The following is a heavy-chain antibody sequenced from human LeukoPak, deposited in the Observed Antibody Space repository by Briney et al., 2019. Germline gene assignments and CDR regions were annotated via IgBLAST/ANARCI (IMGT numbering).Heavy chain of an antibody. J-gene: IGHJ4*02. D-gene: IGHD1-14*01. CDR2: IFDADET. CDR3: ARGVEPLAANTLAY. V-gene: IGHV3-53*01. CDR1: GFSVSSNY. Sequence: PGGSLRLSCAASGFSVSSNYMSWVRQAPGKGLEWVSIIFDADETHYADSVQGRFTISRDNSKNTLYLEMNSLSPDDTAVYYCARGVEPLAANTLAYWGQGTLVTVSS.